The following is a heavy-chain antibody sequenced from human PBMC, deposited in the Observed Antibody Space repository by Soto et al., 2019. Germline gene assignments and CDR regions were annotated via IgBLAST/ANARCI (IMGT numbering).Heavy chain of an antibody. V-gene: IGHV3-23*01. CDR1: RFTFSSYI. CDR3: AKPDSGFDY. Sequence: GGSLRLSCAASRFTFSSYIMTWVRQAPGKGLEWVSSISGSGGSTDYADSVKGRFTISRDNSKNTLYLQMNSLRAEDTAIYYCAKPDSGFDYWGQGTLVTVSS. J-gene: IGHJ4*02. D-gene: IGHD1-26*01. CDR2: ISGSGGST.